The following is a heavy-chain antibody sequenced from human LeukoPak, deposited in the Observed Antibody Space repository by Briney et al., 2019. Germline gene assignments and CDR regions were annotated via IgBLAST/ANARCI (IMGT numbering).Heavy chain of an antibody. CDR1: VFTFRIYG. V-gene: IGHV3-30*02. Sequence: GGSLSLSCAASVFTFRIYGMHWVRQAPGRGMEWVTFIRNDGRDTYYTDSVRGRFTISRDNSKNTLSLQRNSERLEDTAVYYCAKRADYYDSSRDFYVAFDLWGQGTMVTVS. D-gene: IGHD3-16*01. J-gene: IGHJ3*01. CDR2: IRNDGRDT. CDR3: AKRADYYDSSRDFYVAFDL.